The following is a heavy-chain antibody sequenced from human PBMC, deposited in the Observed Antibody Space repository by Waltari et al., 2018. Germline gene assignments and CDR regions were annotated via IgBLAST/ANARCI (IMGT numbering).Heavy chain of an antibody. J-gene: IGHJ4*02. D-gene: IGHD4-17*01. V-gene: IGHV3-64*01. CDR2: ISSNGGST. CDR1: GFTFSSYA. Sequence: EVQLVESGGGLVQPGGSLRLSCAASGFTFSSYAMHWVRQAPGKGLEYVSAISSNGGSTYYANSVKDRFTISRDNSKNTLYLQMGSLRAEDMAVYYCAREGGDYGDYVSDYWGQGTLVTVSS. CDR3: AREGGDYGDYVSDY.